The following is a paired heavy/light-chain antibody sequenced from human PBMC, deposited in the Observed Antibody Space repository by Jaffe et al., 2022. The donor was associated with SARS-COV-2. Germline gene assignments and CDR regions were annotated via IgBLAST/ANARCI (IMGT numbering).Light chain of an antibody. J-gene: IGKJ2*01. CDR1: QSVSSN. CDR3: QQYNNWPT. V-gene: IGKV3-15*01. CDR2: GAS. Sequence: EIVMTQSPATLSVSPGERATLSCRASQSVSSNLAWYQQKPGQAPRLLIYGASTRATGIPARFSGSGSGTEFTLTISSLQSEDFAVYYCQQYNNWPTFGQGTKLEIK.
Heavy chain of an antibody. V-gene: IGHV3-23*01. CDR3: AKDLDSVLWFGELLLKFDY. D-gene: IGHD3-10*01. CDR2: ISGSGGST. J-gene: IGHJ4*02. Sequence: EVQLLESGGGLVQPGGSLRLSCAASGFTFSSYAMSWVRQAPGKGLEWVSAISGSGGSTYYADSVKGRFTISRDNSKNTLYLQMNSLRAEDTAVYYCAKDLDSVLWFGELLLKFDYWGQGTLVTVSS. CDR1: GFTFSSYA.